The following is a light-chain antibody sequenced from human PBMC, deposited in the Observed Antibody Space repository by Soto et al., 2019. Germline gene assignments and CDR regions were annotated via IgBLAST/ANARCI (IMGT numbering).Light chain of an antibody. CDR2: DDS. CDR3: SSYTGISTLYV. J-gene: IGLJ1*01. CDR1: NIGSKS. Sequence: SYELTQPPSVSVAPGQTARITCGGNNIGSKSVHWYQQKPGQAPVLVVYDDSDRPSGVSNRFSGSKSGNTASLTISGLQAEDEADYYCSSYTGISTLYVFGTGTKLTVL. V-gene: IGLV3-21*02.